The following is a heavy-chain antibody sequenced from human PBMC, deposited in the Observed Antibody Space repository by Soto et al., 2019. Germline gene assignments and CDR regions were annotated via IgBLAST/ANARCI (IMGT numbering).Heavy chain of an antibody. CDR2: ISSSSSYI. J-gene: IGHJ6*02. V-gene: IGHV3-21*01. D-gene: IGHD5-18*01. CDR3: ARYSYGLYYYYYGMDV. Sequence: EVQLVESGGGLVKPGGSLRLSCAASGFTFSSYSMNWVRQAPGKGLEWVSSISSSSSYIYYADSVKGRFTISRDNAKNSLYLQMNSLRAEDTAVYYCARYSYGLYYYYYGMDVWGQGTTVTVSS. CDR1: GFTFSSYS.